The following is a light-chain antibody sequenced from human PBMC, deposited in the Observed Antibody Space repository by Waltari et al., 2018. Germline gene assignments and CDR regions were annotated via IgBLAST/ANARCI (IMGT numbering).Light chain of an antibody. J-gene: IGKJ3*01. CDR1: QDISPY. CDR3: QQLSGYPFT. V-gene: IGKV1-9*01. CDR2: AVS. Sequence: DIQLTQSPSFLSASVGDRVTITCRASQDISPYLAWYQQKPGKAPKLLIHAVSTLQAGVPSRFSGGGSGTEFTLTISSLQPEDFATYYCQQLSGYPFTFGPGTKVDIK.